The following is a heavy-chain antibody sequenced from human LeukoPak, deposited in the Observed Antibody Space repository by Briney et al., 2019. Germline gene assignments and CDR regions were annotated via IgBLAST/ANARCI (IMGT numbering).Heavy chain of an antibody. V-gene: IGHV3-21*04. D-gene: IGHD3-22*01. CDR3: ARNEDQYYYDSSGYNDY. J-gene: IGHJ4*02. CDR1: GFTFSNAW. Sequence: GGSLRLSCAASGFTFSNAWMNWVRQAPGKGLEWVSSISRGSDHIFYADSMKGRFTISRDNAKNSLYLQMNSLGAEDTAVYYCARNEDQYYYDSSGYNDYWGQGTLVTVSS. CDR2: ISRGSDHI.